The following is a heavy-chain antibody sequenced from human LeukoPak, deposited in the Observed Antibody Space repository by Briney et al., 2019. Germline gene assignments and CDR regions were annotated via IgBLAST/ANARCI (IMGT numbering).Heavy chain of an antibody. CDR3: AKDLPGFFDY. CDR1: GFTFNSYA. Sequence: SGGSPRLSCAASGFTFNSYAMSWVRQAPGKGLEWVSTISGSGVSTYYADSVKGRFTISRDNSRNTLYLQMNSLRAEDTAVYSCAKDLPGFFDYWGQGTLVTVFS. J-gene: IGHJ4*02. V-gene: IGHV3-23*01. CDR2: ISGSGVST.